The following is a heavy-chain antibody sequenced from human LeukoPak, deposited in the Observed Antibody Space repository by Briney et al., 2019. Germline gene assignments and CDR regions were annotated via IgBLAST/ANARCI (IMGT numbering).Heavy chain of an antibody. CDR2: ISGSNCYI. CDR1: GLIVSSDY. D-gene: IGHD6-19*01. J-gene: IGHJ6*02. Sequence: GGSLRLSCAASGLIVSSDYMSWVRQAPGKGLEWVASISGSNCYIFYADSVKGRFTVSRDNAKDSLYLQMNSLRAEDTAVYYCSRVLYSSGWVFGGYCAMDVWGQGTTVTVSS. CDR3: SRVLYSSGWVFGGYCAMDV. V-gene: IGHV3-21*01.